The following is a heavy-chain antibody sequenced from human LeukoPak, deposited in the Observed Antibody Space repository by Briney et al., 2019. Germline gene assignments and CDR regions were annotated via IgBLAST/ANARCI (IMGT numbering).Heavy chain of an antibody. J-gene: IGHJ6*03. CDR2: IRYDGSNK. CDR1: EFTFSRYG. Sequence: GGSLRLSCAASEFTFSRYGMHWVRQAPGKGLEWVAFIRYDGSNKYYADSVKGRFTISRDNSKNTQYLQMNSLRAEDTAVYYCAKALKVVAGSGPVDYYYYMDVWGKGTTVTISS. D-gene: IGHD6-19*01. V-gene: IGHV3-30*02. CDR3: AKALKVVAGSGPVDYYYYMDV.